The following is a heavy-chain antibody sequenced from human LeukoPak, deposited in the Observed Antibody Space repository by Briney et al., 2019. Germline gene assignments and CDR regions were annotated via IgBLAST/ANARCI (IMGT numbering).Heavy chain of an antibody. V-gene: IGHV4-30-2*01. CDR1: GGSISSGGYY. J-gene: IGHJ4*02. CDR3: ARGDRGWLQYIDY. Sequence: SQTLSLTCTVSGGSISSGGYYWSWIRQPPGKGLEWIGYIYHSGSTYYNPSLKSRVTISVDRSKNQFSLKLSSVTAADTAVYYCARGDRGWLQYIDYWGQGTLVTVSS. D-gene: IGHD5-24*01. CDR2: IYHSGST.